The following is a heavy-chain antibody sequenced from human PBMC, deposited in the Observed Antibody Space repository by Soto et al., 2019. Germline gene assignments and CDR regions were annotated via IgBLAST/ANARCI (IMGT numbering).Heavy chain of an antibody. CDR3: ARALKNYDSSGYGGTRFDP. V-gene: IGHV1-8*01. Sequence: ASVKVSCKASGYTFTSYDINWVRQATGQGLEWMGWMNPNSGNTGYAQKFQGRVTMTRNTSISTAYMELSSLRSEDTAVYYCARALKNYDSSGYGGTRFDPWGQGTLVTVSS. CDR2: MNPNSGNT. D-gene: IGHD3-22*01. CDR1: GYTFTSYD. J-gene: IGHJ5*02.